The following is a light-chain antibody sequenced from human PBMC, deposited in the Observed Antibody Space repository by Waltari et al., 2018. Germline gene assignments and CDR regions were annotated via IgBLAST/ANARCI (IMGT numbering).Light chain of an antibody. Sequence: DIQMTQSPSTLASALADRVTITCRASQSINNWLAWFQHKPGKAPKLLIYDASSLESGVPSRFSGSGSGTEFTLTISSLQTDDFATYYCQQYNSFWTFGQGTKVEIK. CDR2: DAS. CDR1: QSINNW. CDR3: QQYNSFWT. J-gene: IGKJ1*01. V-gene: IGKV1-5*01.